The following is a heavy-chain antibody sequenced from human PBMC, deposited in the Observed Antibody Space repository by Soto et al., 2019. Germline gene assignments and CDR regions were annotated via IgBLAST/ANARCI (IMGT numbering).Heavy chain of an antibody. CDR3: AHTSYYYDRDDAFDI. J-gene: IGHJ3*02. D-gene: IGHD3-22*01. CDR1: WFSLRTRGVG. Sequence: SGPTLVNPPQTLTLTCTFSWFSLRTRGVGVGWIRQPPGKALEWLALIYWDDDKRYSPSLKSRLTITKDTSKNQVVLTMTNMDPVDTATYYCAHTSYYYDRDDAFDIWGQGTMVTVS. CDR2: IYWDDDK. V-gene: IGHV2-5*02.